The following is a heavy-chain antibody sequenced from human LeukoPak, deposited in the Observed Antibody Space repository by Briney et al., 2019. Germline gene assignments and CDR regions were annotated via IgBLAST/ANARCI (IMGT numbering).Heavy chain of an antibody. V-gene: IGHV1-24*01. Sequence: ASVKVSCKVSGYTLTELSMHWVRQAPGKGLEWMGGFDPEDGETIYAQKFQGRVTMTEDTSTDTAYMELSSLRSEDTAVYYCATTPYCYDSSGSGYYWGQGTLVTVSS. CDR3: ATTPYCYDSSGSGYY. J-gene: IGHJ4*02. D-gene: IGHD3-22*01. CDR1: GYTLTELS. CDR2: FDPEDGET.